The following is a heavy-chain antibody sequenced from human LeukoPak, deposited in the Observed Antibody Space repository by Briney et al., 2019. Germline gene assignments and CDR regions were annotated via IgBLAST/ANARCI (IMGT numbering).Heavy chain of an antibody. CDR3: VRGVGELSSLHFVPFDP. J-gene: IGHJ5*02. CDR1: GGSISSSNW. V-gene: IGHV4-4*02. Sequence: KPSGTLSLTCAVSGGSISSSNWWSWVRQPPGKGLEWIGEIYHSGSTNYNPSLKSRVTISVDKSKNQFSLKLSSVTAADTAVYYCVRGVGELSSLHFVPFDPWGQGTLVTVSS. CDR2: IYHSGST. D-gene: IGHD3-16*02.